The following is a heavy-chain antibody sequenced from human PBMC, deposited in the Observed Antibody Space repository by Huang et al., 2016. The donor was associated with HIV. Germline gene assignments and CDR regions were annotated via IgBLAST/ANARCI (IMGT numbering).Heavy chain of an antibody. D-gene: IGHD3-10*01. Sequence: EVQLMESGGGLVQPGGSLRLSCAASGFTFSTYNMNWVRQAPGRGLEWVSSITGSIGSIYYSDSVKGRFTIARDNAKNSLYLQMNSLRAEDTAVYYCARFGSYYYGSGSYLDAFDIWGQGTMVTVSS. CDR3: ARFGSYYYGSGSYLDAFDI. CDR2: ITGSIGSI. J-gene: IGHJ3*02. CDR1: GFTFSTYN. V-gene: IGHV3-48*01.